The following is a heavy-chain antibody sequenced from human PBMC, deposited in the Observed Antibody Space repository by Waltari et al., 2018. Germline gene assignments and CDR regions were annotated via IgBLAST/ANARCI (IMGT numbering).Heavy chain of an antibody. J-gene: IGHJ3*02. CDR3: AREVRVYDILTGYYPDLNAFDI. CDR2: IYYSGST. D-gene: IGHD3-9*01. V-gene: IGHV4-59*11. CDR1: GGSISSHY. Sequence: QVQLQESGPGLVKPSETLSLTCTVSGGSISSHYWSWIRQPPGKGLEWIGYIYYSGSTNYNPSLKSRVTISVDTSKNQFSLKLSSVTAADTAVYYCAREVRVYDILTGYYPDLNAFDIWGQGTMVTVSS.